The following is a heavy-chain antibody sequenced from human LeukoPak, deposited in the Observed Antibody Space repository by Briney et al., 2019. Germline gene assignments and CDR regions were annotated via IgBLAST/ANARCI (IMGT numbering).Heavy chain of an antibody. CDR2: IYYSGST. CDR1: GGSVSSGSYY. CDR3: ARRYSSSAGPHRGISGMDV. D-gene: IGHD6-13*01. Sequence: PSETLSLTCTVSGGSVSSGSYYWSWIRQPPGKGLEWIGYIYYSGSTNYNPSLKSRVTISVDTSKNQFSLKLSSVTAADTAVYYCARRYSSSAGPHRGISGMDVWGQGTTVTVSS. J-gene: IGHJ6*02. V-gene: IGHV4-61*01.